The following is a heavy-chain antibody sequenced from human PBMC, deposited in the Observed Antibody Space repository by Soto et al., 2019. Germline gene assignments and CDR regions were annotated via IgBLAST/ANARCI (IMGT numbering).Heavy chain of an antibody. CDR1: GFTFRNYN. CDR3: ARDFLTGYYTYFQH. D-gene: IGHD3-9*01. Sequence: PGGSLRLSCAASGFTFRNYNMNWVRQVPGKGLEWVAHISIGGRTINYADSVKGRFTISRDNAKNSLYLQMNSLRAEDTAVYYCARDFLTGYYTYFQHWGQGTLVTVSS. J-gene: IGHJ1*01. V-gene: IGHV3-48*04. CDR2: ISIGGRTI.